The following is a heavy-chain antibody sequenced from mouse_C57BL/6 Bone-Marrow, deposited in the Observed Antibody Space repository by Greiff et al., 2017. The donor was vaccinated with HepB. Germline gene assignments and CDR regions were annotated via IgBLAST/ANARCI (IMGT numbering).Heavy chain of an antibody. V-gene: IGHV1-54*01. CDR2: INPGSGGT. CDR3: ATGGEYYFDY. CDR1: GYAFTNYL. Sequence: QVQLQQSGAELVRPGTSVKVSCKASGYAFTNYLIEWVKQRPGQGLEWIGVINPGSGGTNYNEKFKGKATLTADKSSSTAYMQLSSLTSEDSALYFCATGGEYYFDYWGQGTTLTVSS. J-gene: IGHJ2*01.